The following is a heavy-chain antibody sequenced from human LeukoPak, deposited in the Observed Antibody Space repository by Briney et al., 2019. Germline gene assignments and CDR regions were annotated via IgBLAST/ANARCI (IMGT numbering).Heavy chain of an antibody. Sequence: PGGSLRLSCAASGFTFSSYSMNWVRQAPGKGLEWVSSISSSSSYIHYADSVKGRFTISRDNAKNSLYLQMNSLRAEDTAVYYCARRPGYSYGYPDNDYWGQGTLVTVSS. CDR3: ARRPGYSYGYPDNDY. CDR2: ISSSSSYI. J-gene: IGHJ4*02. CDR1: GFTFSSYS. V-gene: IGHV3-21*01. D-gene: IGHD5-18*01.